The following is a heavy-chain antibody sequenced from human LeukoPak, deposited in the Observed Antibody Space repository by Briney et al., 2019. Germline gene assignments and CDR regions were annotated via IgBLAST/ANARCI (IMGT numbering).Heavy chain of an antibody. CDR1: GYTFTGYY. Sequence: ASVKVSCKASGYTFTGYYMHWVRQAPGQGLEWMGWINPNSGGTNYAQKFQGRVTMTRDTSISTAYMELSRLRSDDTAVYYCARAPPSLVGATSIPDYWGQGTLVTVSS. CDR2: INPNSGGT. CDR3: ARAPPSLVGATSIPDY. V-gene: IGHV1-2*02. D-gene: IGHD1-26*01. J-gene: IGHJ4*02.